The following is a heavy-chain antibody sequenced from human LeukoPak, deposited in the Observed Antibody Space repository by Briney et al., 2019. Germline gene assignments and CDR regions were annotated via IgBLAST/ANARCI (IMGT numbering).Heavy chain of an antibody. CDR3: ALFLDY. J-gene: IGHJ4*02. CDR1: GFTFSSYA. CDR2: ISYDGSNK. Sequence: GRSLRLSCAASGFTFSSYAVHWVRQAPGKGLEWVAVISYDGSNKYYADSVKGRFTISRDNSKNTLYLQMNSLRAEDTAVYYCALFLDYWGQGTLVTVSS. V-gene: IGHV3-30-3*01.